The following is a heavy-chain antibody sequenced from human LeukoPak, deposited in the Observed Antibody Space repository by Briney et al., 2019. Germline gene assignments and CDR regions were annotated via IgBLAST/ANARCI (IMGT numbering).Heavy chain of an antibody. D-gene: IGHD2-2*01. CDR2: ISYDGCNK. CDR3: AKDKYRGGVYFDY. J-gene: IGHJ4*02. Sequence: GGPLRLSCAASGFTFSSYGMHWVRQAPGKGLEWVAVISYDGCNKYYADSVKGRFTISRDNSKNTLYLQMNSLRAEDTAVYYCAKDKYRGGVYFDYWGQGTLVTVSS. V-gene: IGHV3-30*18. CDR1: GFTFSSYG.